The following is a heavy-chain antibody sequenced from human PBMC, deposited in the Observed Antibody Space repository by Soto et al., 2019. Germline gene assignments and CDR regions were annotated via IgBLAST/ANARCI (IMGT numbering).Heavy chain of an antibody. CDR1: GFTFSSYS. CDR2: ISSSSSYI. J-gene: IGHJ6*03. CDR3: ARVRQLVVNYYYYMDV. D-gene: IGHD6-6*01. Sequence: EVQLVESGGGLVKPGGSLRLSCAASGFTFSSYSMNWVRQAPGKGLEWVSSISSSSSYIYYADSVKGRFTISRDNAKNSLYLQMNSLRAEDTAVYYCARVRQLVVNYYYYMDVWGKGTTVTVSS. V-gene: IGHV3-21*01.